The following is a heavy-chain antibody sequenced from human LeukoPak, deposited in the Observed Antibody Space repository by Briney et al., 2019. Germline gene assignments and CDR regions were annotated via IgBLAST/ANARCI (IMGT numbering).Heavy chain of an antibody. CDR1: GGSISSSSYY. Sequence: PSETLSLTCTVSGGSISSSSYYWGWIRQPPGKGLEWIGSIYYSGSTYYNPSLKSRVTISVDTSKNQFSLKLSSVTAADTAVYYCARKGVDYGDWGGYFDYWGQGTLVTVSS. D-gene: IGHD4-17*01. CDR2: IYYSGST. J-gene: IGHJ4*02. CDR3: ARKGVDYGDWGGYFDY. V-gene: IGHV4-39*07.